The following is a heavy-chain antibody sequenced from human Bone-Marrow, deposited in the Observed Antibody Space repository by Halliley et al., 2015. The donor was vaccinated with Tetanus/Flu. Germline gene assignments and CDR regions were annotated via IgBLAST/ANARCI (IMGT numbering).Heavy chain of an antibody. J-gene: IGHJ4*02. D-gene: IGHD1-26*01. Sequence: SLRLSCAASGFTFSNYGMHWVRQAPGKGLEWVATISYDGSKKYYADSVRGRFTVSRDNAQDTLYLQMSSLRAEDTAVYYCVRCGDRFSGACGDCWGPGTPVTVSS. CDR1: GFTFSNYG. CDR2: ISYDGSKK. CDR3: VRCGDRFSGACGDC. V-gene: IGHV3-30*03.